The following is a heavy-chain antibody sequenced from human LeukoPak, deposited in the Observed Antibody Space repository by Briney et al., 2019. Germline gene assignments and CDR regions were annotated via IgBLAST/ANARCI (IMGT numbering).Heavy chain of an antibody. V-gene: IGHV3-48*04. CDR1: GFTFSSYS. J-gene: IGHJ2*01. CDR2: ISSSSSTI. CDR3: ARDKGGNPPYWYFDL. D-gene: IGHD4-23*01. Sequence: GGTLRLSCAASGFTFSSYSMNWVRQAPGKGLEWVSYISSSSSTIYYADSVKGRFTISRDNAKNSLYLQMNSLRAEDTAVYYCARDKGGNPPYWYFDLWGRGTLVTVSS.